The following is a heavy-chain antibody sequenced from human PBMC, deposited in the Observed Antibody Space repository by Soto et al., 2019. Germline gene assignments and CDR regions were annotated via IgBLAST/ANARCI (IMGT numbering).Heavy chain of an antibody. Sequence: ESGGGVVQPGRSLRLSCAASGFTFSSYGMHWVRQAPGKGLEWVAVISYDGSNKYYADSVKGRFTISRDNSKNTLYLQMNSLRAEDTAVYYCATQGGSWYWSEFDYWGQGTLVTVSS. D-gene: IGHD6-13*01. V-gene: IGHV3-30*03. CDR3: ATQGGSWYWSEFDY. J-gene: IGHJ4*02. CDR2: ISYDGSNK. CDR1: GFTFSSYG.